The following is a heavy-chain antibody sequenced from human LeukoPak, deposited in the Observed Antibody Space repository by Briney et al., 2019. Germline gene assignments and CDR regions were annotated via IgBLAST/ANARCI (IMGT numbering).Heavy chain of an antibody. D-gene: IGHD3-16*01. CDR2: IYYSGST. Sequence: SETLSLTCAVYGGPFSGYYWSWIRQPPGEGLEWIGYIYYSGSTNYNPSLKSRVTISVDTSKNQFSLKLSSVTAADTAVYYCARGGRVLKYFDYWGQGTLVTVSS. V-gene: IGHV4-59*01. CDR1: GGPFSGYY. J-gene: IGHJ4*02. CDR3: ARGGRVLKYFDY.